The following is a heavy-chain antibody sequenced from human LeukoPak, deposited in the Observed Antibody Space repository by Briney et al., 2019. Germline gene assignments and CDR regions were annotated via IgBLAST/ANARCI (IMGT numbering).Heavy chain of an antibody. D-gene: IGHD6-19*01. V-gene: IGHV3-9*01. CDR1: GFTFDDYA. J-gene: IGHJ4*02. Sequence: PGRSLRLSCAASGFTFDDYAMHWVRQAPGKGLEWVSGISWNSGSIGYADSVRGRFTISRDNAKNSLYLQMNSLRAEDTALYYCAKDKGAVAGPIDYWGQGTLVTVSS. CDR3: AKDKGAVAGPIDY. CDR2: ISWNSGSI.